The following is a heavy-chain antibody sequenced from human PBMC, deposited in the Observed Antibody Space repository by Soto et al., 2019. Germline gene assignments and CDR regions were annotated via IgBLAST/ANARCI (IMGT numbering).Heavy chain of an antibody. V-gene: IGHV4-39*01. D-gene: IGHD3-3*01. J-gene: IGHJ4*02. Sequence: SETLSLTCTVSGGSISSSSYYWGWIRQPPGKGLEWIGSIYYSGSTYYNPSLKSRVTISVDTSKNQFSLKLSSVTAADTAVYYCARRDSRWSGYYWGQGTLVTVSS. CDR3: ARRDSRWSGYY. CDR1: GGSISSSSYY. CDR2: IYYSGST.